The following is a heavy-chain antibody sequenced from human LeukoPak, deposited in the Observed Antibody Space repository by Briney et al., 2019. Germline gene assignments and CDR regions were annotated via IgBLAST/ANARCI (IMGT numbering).Heavy chain of an antibody. CDR2: SNPKSGGT. D-gene: IGHD3-22*01. J-gene: IGHJ4*02. Sequence: ASVKVSCKASGYTFTDYYVHWVRQVPGQGFEWMVWSNPKSGGTNYAQRFQGRVTMTRDTSISTVYMELRRLRVDDTAVYYCARDFDTSGYYAGQWGQGTLVTVSS. CDR3: ARDFDTSGYYAGQ. CDR1: GYTFTDYY. V-gene: IGHV1-2*02.